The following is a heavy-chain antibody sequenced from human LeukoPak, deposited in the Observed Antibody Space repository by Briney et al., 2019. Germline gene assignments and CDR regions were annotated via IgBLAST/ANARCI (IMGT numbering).Heavy chain of an antibody. CDR1: GFTFSTYA. CDR3: AKSIAVAGTIYYFGMDV. Sequence: GGSLRLSCAASGFTFSTYAMSWVRQAPGKGLEWVSSISGSGGSTYYADSVKGRFTISRDNSKNTLYLQMSSLRVEDTALYYCAKSIAVAGTIYYFGMDVWGKGTTVTVSS. V-gene: IGHV3-23*01. CDR2: ISGSGGST. D-gene: IGHD6-13*01. J-gene: IGHJ6*04.